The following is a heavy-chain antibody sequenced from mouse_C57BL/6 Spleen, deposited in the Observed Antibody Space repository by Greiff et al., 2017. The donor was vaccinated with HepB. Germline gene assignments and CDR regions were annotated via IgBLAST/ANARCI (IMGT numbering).Heavy chain of an antibody. Sequence: EVQLQQSGPELVKPGASVKIPCKASGYTFTDYNMDWVKQSPGKSLEWIGDINPNNGGTIYNPKFKGKATLTVDKSSSTAYMELRSLTSEDTAVYYCARPSSYGWYFDVWGTGTTVTVSS. V-gene: IGHV1-18*01. D-gene: IGHD1-1*01. CDR3: ARPSSYGWYFDV. CDR1: GYTFTDYN. J-gene: IGHJ1*03. CDR2: INPNNGGT.